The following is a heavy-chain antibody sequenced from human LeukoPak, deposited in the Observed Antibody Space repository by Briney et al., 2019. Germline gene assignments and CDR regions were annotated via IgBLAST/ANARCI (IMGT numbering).Heavy chain of an antibody. V-gene: IGHV3-23*01. CDR3: AKDRKATYYYGSGSSPDY. J-gene: IGHJ4*02. CDR2: IRGSGSST. CDR1: GFTFSSYA. D-gene: IGHD3-10*01. Sequence: QSGGSLRLSCAASGFTFSSYAMHWVRQAPGKGLEWVSAIRGSGSSTYYTDSVKGRFTISRDNSKNTLYMQVNSLRDEDTAVYYCAKDRKATYYYGSGSSPDYWGQGTLVTVSS.